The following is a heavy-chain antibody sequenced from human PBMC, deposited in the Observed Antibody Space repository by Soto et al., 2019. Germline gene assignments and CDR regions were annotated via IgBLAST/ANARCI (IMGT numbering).Heavy chain of an antibody. V-gene: IGHV3-23*01. CDR2: ISGSGGTT. CDR1: GITFSSYV. CDR3: EGTTGTESDFDY. Sequence: EVQLLESGGGLVQPGGSLRLSCAASGITFSSYVMSWVRQAPGKGLKWVSTISGSGGTTNYADSVTSRFTISRDNSKNTQYLQMNSLRAEDTAVYYCEGTTGTESDFDYWGQGTLVTVSS. J-gene: IGHJ4*02. D-gene: IGHD1-1*01.